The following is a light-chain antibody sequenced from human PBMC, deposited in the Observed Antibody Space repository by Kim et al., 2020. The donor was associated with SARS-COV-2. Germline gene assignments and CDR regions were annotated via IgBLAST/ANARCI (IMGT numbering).Light chain of an antibody. V-gene: IGKV1-6*01. CDR2: ETY. Sequence: ESVGDRVTITFRASQGIRDALGWYKQKPGKAPKLLIYETYTLQNGVPSRFSGSGSGTDFTLTITGLQPEDFATYYCLQDYNYPWTFGEGTKVDIK. CDR3: LQDYNYPWT. CDR1: QGIRDA. J-gene: IGKJ1*01.